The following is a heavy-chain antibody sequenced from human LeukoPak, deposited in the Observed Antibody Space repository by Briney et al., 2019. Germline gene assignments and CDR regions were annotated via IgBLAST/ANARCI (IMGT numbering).Heavy chain of an antibody. V-gene: IGHV3-7*01. CDR2: IKHDGSAK. D-gene: IGHD6-19*01. CDR3: AGTRGWYPGDF. J-gene: IGHJ4*02. CDR1: GFTFSDYW. Sequence: GGSLRLSCAASGFTFSDYWMTWVRHAPGKGLEWVANIKHDGSAKYYMESVKGRFTISRDNAKNSVFLQMNSLRAEDTALYYCAGTRGWYPGDFWGQGTLVTVSS.